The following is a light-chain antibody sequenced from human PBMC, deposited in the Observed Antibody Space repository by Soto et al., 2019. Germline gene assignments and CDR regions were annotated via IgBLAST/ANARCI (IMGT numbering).Light chain of an antibody. CDR3: QQYYSTRLT. CDR1: QSVLYSSNNKNY. V-gene: IGKV4-1*01. J-gene: IGKJ4*01. Sequence: DIVMTQSPDSLAVCLRETATINCKSSQSVLYSSNNKNYLAWYQQKPGQPPKLLIYWASTRESGVPDRFSGSGSGTDFTLTISSLQAEDVAVYYCQQYYSTRLTFGGGTKVEIK. CDR2: WAS.